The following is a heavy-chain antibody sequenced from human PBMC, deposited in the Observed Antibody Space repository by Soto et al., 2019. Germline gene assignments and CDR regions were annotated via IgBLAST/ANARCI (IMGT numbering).Heavy chain of an antibody. CDR2: TYYSART. V-gene: IGHV4-31*03. J-gene: IGHJ4*02. CDR3: AREPSI. Sequence: QVQLQESGPGLVKPSQTLSLTCTVSGGSINSGGYYWSWIRPHPGKGLEWIGYTYYSARTYYNPSLTSRCTMSVDTTKLHISLKLTSVTAADTAVYYCAREPSIWGPGTLVTVSS. CDR1: GGSINSGGYY.